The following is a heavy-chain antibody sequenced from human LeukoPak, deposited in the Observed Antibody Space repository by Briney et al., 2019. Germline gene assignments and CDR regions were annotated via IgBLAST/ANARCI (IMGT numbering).Heavy chain of an antibody. J-gene: IGHJ4*02. CDR1: GGSISSGGYY. V-gene: IGHV4-31*03. CDR2: IYYSGST. CDR3: AREYSSSWYGRYFDY. Sequence: SETLSLTCTVSGGSISSGGYYWGWIRQHPGKGLEWIGYIYYSGSTYYNPSLKSRVTISVDTSKNQFSLKLSSVTAADTAVYYCAREYSSSWYGRYFDYWGQGTLVTVSS. D-gene: IGHD6-13*01.